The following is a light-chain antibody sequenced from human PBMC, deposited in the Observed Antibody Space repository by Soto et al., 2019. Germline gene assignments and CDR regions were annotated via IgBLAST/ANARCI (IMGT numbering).Light chain of an antibody. CDR1: QSLLHSTGKTY. Sequence: DIVKTQSPLFLSVTPGEPASISCKSSQSLLHSTGKTYLHWYLQRPGQSPQLLIYEVSNRFSGVPDRISGSGSGTDFTLTISPVEAEDAGVYYCMQGGTSGQGTKLEIK. V-gene: IGKV2-29*03. CDR2: EVS. CDR3: MQGGT. J-gene: IGKJ2*01.